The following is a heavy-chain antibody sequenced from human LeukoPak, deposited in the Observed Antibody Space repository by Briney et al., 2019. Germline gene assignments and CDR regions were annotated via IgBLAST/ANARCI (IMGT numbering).Heavy chain of an antibody. J-gene: IGHJ4*02. CDR2: IHWDDNK. D-gene: IGHD2-15*01. CDR3: ARIPQYCSGGTCYSGTFDY. Sequence: SGPTLVKPTQTLTLTCTFSGFSLSTSGMRVSWIRQPPGRALEWLARIHWDDNKFYRTSLKTRLTISKDTSKNQVVLTMTNMDPVDTATYYCARIPQYCSGGTCYSGTFDYWGQGTLVTVSS. CDR1: GFSLSTSGMR. V-gene: IGHV2-70*04.